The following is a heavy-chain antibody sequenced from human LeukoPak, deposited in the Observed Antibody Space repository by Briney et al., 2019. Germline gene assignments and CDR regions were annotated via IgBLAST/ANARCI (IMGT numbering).Heavy chain of an antibody. CDR1: GLTFSNYA. J-gene: IGHJ4*02. Sequence: GGSLRLSCAASGLTFSNYAMTWVRQAPGKGLEWVSTISGGGVSTFYADSVRGRFTISRDNSKNTLYLQMDSLRADDTALYFCAKGGHYSSFDCWGQGTLVTVSS. V-gene: IGHV3-23*01. CDR3: AKGGHYSSFDC. D-gene: IGHD6-13*01. CDR2: ISGGGVST.